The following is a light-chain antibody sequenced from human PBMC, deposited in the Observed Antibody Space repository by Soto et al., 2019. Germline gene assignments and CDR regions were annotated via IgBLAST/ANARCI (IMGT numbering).Light chain of an antibody. J-gene: IGKJ4*01. V-gene: IGKV1-17*01. CDR1: QDIGTD. CDR3: VQHYSYPLT. Sequence: DIQMTQSPSSLSASVADRVTITCRASQDIGTDLGWYQQKPGKAPERLIYEASVLQSGVPSRFSRSGFGTEFTLTVSSLQPEDLATYYCVQHYSYPLTFGGGTKVDIK. CDR2: EAS.